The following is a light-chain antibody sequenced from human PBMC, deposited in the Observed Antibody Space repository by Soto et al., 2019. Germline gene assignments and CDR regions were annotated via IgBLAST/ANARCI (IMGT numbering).Light chain of an antibody. CDR2: DAS. Sequence: DIQMTQSPSTLSASVGDRVTITCRASQNIFSWLAWYQQKPGKAPKLLIYDASSLESGVPSRFSGSGSGTEFTLTISSLQPDDFATYYCQHYNSYLFTFGPGTKVDIK. CDR3: QHYNSYLFT. J-gene: IGKJ3*01. CDR1: QNIFSW. V-gene: IGKV1-5*01.